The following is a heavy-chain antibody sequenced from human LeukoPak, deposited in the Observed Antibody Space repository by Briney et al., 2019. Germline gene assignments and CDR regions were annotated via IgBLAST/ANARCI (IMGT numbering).Heavy chain of an antibody. Sequence: GGSLRLSCAASGFTVSSNYMSWVRQAPGKGLEWVSVIYSGGSTYYADSVKGRFTISRDNAKNSLYLQMNSLRAEDTAVYYCARGEIWSGYPFDPWGRGTLVTVSS. V-gene: IGHV3-66*01. D-gene: IGHD3-3*01. CDR3: ARGEIWSGYPFDP. CDR2: IYSGGST. J-gene: IGHJ5*02. CDR1: GFTVSSNY.